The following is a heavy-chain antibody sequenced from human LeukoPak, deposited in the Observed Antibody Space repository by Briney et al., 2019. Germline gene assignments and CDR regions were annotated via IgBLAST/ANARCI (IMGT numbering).Heavy chain of an antibody. Sequence: KASETLSLTCTVSGGSISSSSYYWGWIRQPPGKGLEWIGSIYYSGSTYYNPSLKSRVTISVDTSKNQFSLKLSSATAADTAVYYCARSITMVRGVIFWFDPWGQGTLVTVSS. CDR1: GGSISSSSYY. D-gene: IGHD3-10*01. J-gene: IGHJ5*02. CDR2: IYYSGST. V-gene: IGHV4-39*01. CDR3: ARSITMVRGVIFWFDP.